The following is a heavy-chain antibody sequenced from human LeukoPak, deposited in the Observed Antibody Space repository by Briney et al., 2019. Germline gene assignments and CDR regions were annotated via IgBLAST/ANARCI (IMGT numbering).Heavy chain of an antibody. D-gene: IGHD1-26*01. J-gene: IGHJ5*02. CDR1: GYTFTSYD. CDR3: ARDPRYLVGSDP. CDR2: MNPNSGNT. V-gene: IGHV1-8*03. Sequence: EASVKVSCKASGYTFTSYDINWVRQATGQGLEWMGWMNPNSGNTGYAQKFLGRVTITRNTSISTAYMELSSLRSEDTAVYYCARDPRYLVGSDPWGQGTLVTVSS.